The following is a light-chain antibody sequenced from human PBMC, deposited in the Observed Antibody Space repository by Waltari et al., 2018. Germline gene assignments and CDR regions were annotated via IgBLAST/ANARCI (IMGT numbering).Light chain of an antibody. V-gene: IGLV1-40*01. CDR3: QSFDSSLSASV. CDR2: GNC. J-gene: IGLJ3*02. CDR1: SSNFGAGYD. Sequence: QSVLTQPPSMSGAPGQKVTIPCTGGSSNFGAGYDVHWYQQFPGTAPKLLIFGNCDPASGVPGRVSGSRSGTSASLAIAGVQSEDEAVYYCQSFDSSLSASVFGGGTKLTVL.